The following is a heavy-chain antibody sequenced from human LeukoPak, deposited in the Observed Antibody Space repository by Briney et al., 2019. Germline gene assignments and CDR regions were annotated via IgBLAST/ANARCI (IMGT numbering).Heavy chain of an antibody. J-gene: IGHJ4*02. CDR3: AKRSDYGDNGNYFDY. CDR2: ISGRDSNT. D-gene: IGHD4-23*01. Sequence: GGSLRLSCAASGFTFSSYGMSWVRQAPGKGLEWVSLISGRDSNTYYADSVEGRFTISRDNSKNTLYLQMNSLSAEDTAVYYCAKRSDYGDNGNYFDYWGQGAPVTVSS. CDR1: GFTFSSYG. V-gene: IGHV3-23*01.